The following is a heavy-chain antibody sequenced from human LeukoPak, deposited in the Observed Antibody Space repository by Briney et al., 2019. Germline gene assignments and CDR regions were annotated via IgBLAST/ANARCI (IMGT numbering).Heavy chain of an antibody. V-gene: IGHV4-30-2*01. CDR3: ARGDTEGSSPLRYYYGMDV. CDR2: IYHSGST. D-gene: IGHD6-13*01. J-gene: IGHJ6*02. CDR1: GGSISSGGYY. Sequence: SETLSLTCTVSGGSISSGGYYWSWIRQPPGKGLEWIGYIYHSGSTYYNPSLKSRVTISVDRSKNQFSLKLSSVTAADTAVYYCARGDTEGSSPLRYYYGMDVWGQGTTVTVSS.